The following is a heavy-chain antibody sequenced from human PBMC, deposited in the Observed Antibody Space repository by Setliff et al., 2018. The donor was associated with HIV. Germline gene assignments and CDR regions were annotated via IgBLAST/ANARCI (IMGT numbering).Heavy chain of an antibody. J-gene: IGHJ4*02. CDR1: GGSITGYY. D-gene: IGHD1-1*01. V-gene: IGHV4-4*07. CDR2: SGDT. CDR3: ARIDPGKFWSLDC. Sequence: NPSETLSLTCSVSGGSITGYYWSWIRQPAGKDMEWIGRSGDTIYNPSLESRATISVDTSRNQFSLRLSSVTAADTAVYYCARIDPGKFWSLDCWGRGTLVTVSS.